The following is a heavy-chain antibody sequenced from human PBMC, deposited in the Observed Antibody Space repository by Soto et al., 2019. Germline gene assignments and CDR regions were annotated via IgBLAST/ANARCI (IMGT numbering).Heavy chain of an antibody. CDR1: GFFFSSYT. J-gene: IGHJ4*02. CDR2: FSATSENT. Sequence: EVQLLESGGGLVQPGGSLRLSCVGSGFFFSSYTMTWVRQAPGKGLEWVSSFSATSENTYYADSVRGRFTISRANSKNTLFLQTNRLTAEDTAMYYCAKARDKYWLRLPFDYLGQGIPLIFSS. V-gene: IGHV3-23*01. CDR3: AKARDKYWLRLPFDY. D-gene: IGHD3-22*01.